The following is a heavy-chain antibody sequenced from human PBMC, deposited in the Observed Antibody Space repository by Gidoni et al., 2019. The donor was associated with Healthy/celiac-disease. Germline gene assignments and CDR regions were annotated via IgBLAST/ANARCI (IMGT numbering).Heavy chain of an antibody. J-gene: IGHJ4*02. CDR3: ARDALGYCSGGSCFRPHFDY. Sequence: QVQLVQSGAEVKKPGASVKVSCQASGYTFTSYYMHWVRQAPGQGLEWMGILNPSGGSTSYAQKFQGRVTMTRDTSTSTVYMELSSLRSEDTAVYYCARDALGYCSGGSCFRPHFDYWGQGTLVTVSS. V-gene: IGHV1-46*01. CDR2: LNPSGGST. CDR1: GYTFTSYY. D-gene: IGHD2-15*01.